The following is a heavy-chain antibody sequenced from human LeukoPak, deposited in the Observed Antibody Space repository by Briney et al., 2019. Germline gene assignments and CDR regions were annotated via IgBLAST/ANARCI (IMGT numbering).Heavy chain of an antibody. Sequence: GGSLRLSCAASGFTFGTYGMSWVRQAPGKGLEWVSTISAGAENTHYADSMRDRFTISRDNFRDTLYLQMNNLRAEDTAIYYCARDVGGTALFDPWGQGTLVTVSS. CDR1: GFTFGTYG. D-gene: IGHD1-26*01. J-gene: IGHJ5*02. V-gene: IGHV3-23*01. CDR3: ARDVGGTALFDP. CDR2: ISAGAENT.